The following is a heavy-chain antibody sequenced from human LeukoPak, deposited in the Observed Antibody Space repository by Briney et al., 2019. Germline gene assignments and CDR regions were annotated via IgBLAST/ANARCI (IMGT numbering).Heavy chain of an antibody. CDR3: VRLTGAEFDY. CDR1: GFNFSSYW. V-gene: IGHV3-74*01. Sequence: GGSLRLSCAASGFNFSSYWLHWVRHVPGKGLVWVSGINSHGSSTSYADSVKGRFTISRDNAKNTLHLQMNSLRAEDTAVYYCVRLTGAEFDYWGQGTLVTVSS. D-gene: IGHD7-27*01. CDR2: INSHGSST. J-gene: IGHJ4*02.